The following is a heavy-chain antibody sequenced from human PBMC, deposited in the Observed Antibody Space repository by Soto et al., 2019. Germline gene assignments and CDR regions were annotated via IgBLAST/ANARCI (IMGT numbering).Heavy chain of an antibody. Sequence: GESLKISCAASGFTFSSYSMNWVLQAPGKGLEWVSSISSSSSYIYYADSVKGRFTISRDNAKNSLYLQMNSLRAEDTAVYYCARYRRDGYNFDYWGQGTLVTVSS. D-gene: IGHD5-12*01. V-gene: IGHV3-21*01. CDR1: GFTFSSYS. CDR2: ISSSSSYI. CDR3: ARYRRDGYNFDY. J-gene: IGHJ4*02.